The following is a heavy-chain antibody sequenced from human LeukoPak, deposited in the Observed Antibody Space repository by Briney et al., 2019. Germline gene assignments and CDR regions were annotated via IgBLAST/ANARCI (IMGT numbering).Heavy chain of an antibody. J-gene: IGHJ4*02. V-gene: IGHV3-74*01. CDR2: INTDGSNT. CDR1: GFTFSRNW. D-gene: IGHD3-22*01. Sequence: PGGSLRLSCAASGFTFSRNWMHWVRQAPGKGLVWVSRINTDGSNTGYADSVEGRFTISRDNAKSTLYLQMDSLRVEDTAVYYCVRGGTSGYGDYWGQGNLVTASS. CDR3: VRGGTSGYGDY.